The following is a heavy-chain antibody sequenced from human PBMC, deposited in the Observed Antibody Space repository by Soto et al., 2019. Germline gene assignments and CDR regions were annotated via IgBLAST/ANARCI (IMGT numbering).Heavy chain of an antibody. CDR2: INSDGSKT. CDR3: GRDNPGSYYEGSYSHYGMDA. V-gene: IGHV3-74*01. D-gene: IGHD3-10*01. CDR1: GFTFSPYW. Sequence: GGSLRLSCATSGFTFSPYWMHWVRQVPGKGLEWVSRINSDGSKTDYADFVKGRFTISRDNARNTLHLQMNSLTAEDTAVYFCGRDNPGSYYEGSYSHYGMDAWAKGTPVT. J-gene: IGHJ6*04.